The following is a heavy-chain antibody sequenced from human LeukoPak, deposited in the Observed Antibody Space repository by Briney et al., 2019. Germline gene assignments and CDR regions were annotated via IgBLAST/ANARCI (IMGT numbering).Heavy chain of an antibody. CDR2: ITSTSTTI. CDR1: GFTFSSYS. CDR3: TRVEYGSGTYYKTLDY. Sequence: GGSLRLSCVASGFTFSSYSMNWVRQAPGKGLEWVSYITSTSTTIYYADSVKGRFTISRDNAKNSLYLQMNSLRDEDTAVYYCTRVEYGSGTYYKTLDYWGPGTLVTVSS. D-gene: IGHD3-10*01. J-gene: IGHJ4*02. V-gene: IGHV3-48*02.